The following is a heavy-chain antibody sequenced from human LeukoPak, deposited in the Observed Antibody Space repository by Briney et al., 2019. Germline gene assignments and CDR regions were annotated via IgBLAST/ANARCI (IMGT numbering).Heavy chain of an antibody. D-gene: IGHD3-22*01. V-gene: IGHV1-8*02. CDR1: GYTFTSYG. Sequence: GASVKVSCKASGYTFTSYGISWVRQAPGQGLEWMGWMNPNSGNTGYAQKFQGRVTMTRNTSISTAYMELSSLRSEDTAVYYCARGHSGYYDSSGLDYWGQGTLVTVSS. J-gene: IGHJ4*02. CDR3: ARGHSGYYDSSGLDY. CDR2: MNPNSGNT.